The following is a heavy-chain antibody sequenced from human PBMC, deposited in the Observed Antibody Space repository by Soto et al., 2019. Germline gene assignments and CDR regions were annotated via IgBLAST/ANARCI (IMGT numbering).Heavy chain of an antibody. V-gene: IGHV4-34*01. CDR1: GGSFSAYY. Sequence: SETLSLTCAVYGGSFSAYYWGWIRQPPGKGLEWIGEINHSGSTNYNPSLKSRVTISLDTSKKQFSLKLSSVTAADTAVYYCARVRLVGATRFDYWGQGTLVTVSS. CDR2: INHSGST. CDR3: ARVRLVGATRFDY. J-gene: IGHJ4*02. D-gene: IGHD1-26*01.